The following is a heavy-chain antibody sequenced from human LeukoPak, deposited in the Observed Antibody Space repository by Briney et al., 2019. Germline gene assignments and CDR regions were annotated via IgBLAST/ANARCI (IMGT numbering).Heavy chain of an antibody. D-gene: IGHD1-26*01. J-gene: IGHJ4*02. Sequence: PGGSLRLSCAASGFSFSSYGMHWVRQAPGKGLEWVAVTPYDGSNTYYADSVKGRFTISRDNSKNTLYLQMNSLRVEDSAVYYCARSLVGAMDYWGQGTLVTVSS. CDR1: GFSFSSYG. V-gene: IGHV3-30*03. CDR2: TPYDGSNT. CDR3: ARSLVGAMDY.